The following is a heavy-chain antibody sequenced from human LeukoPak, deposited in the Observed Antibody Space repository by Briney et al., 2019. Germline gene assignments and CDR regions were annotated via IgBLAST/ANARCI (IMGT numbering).Heavy chain of an antibody. D-gene: IGHD1-26*01. CDR2: IYYSGST. CDR1: GGSISSGGYY. Sequence: SQTLSLTCTVSGGSISSGGYYWSWIRQHPGKGLEWIGYIYYSGSTYYNPSLKSRVTISVDTSKNQFSLKLSSVTAADTAVYYCARLGASVSVDYWGQGTLVTVSS. J-gene: IGHJ4*02. V-gene: IGHV4-31*03. CDR3: ARLGASVSVDY.